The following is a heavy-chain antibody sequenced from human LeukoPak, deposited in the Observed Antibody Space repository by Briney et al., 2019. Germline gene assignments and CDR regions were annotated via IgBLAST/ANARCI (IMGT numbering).Heavy chain of an antibody. Sequence: PGGSLRLSCAASGFIFSSYAMSWVRQAPGKGLECVSAISGSGGNTYYSDSVKGRFTIARDNSKNTLYLQMNSLRAEDTAIYYCAKGPMGRGFDYWGQGTLVTVSS. V-gene: IGHV3-23*01. J-gene: IGHJ4*02. CDR2: ISGSGGNT. CDR1: GFIFSSYA. D-gene: IGHD3-10*01. CDR3: AKGPMGRGFDY.